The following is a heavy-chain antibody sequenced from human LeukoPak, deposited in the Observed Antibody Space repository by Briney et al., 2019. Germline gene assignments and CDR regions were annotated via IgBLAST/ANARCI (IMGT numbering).Heavy chain of an antibody. J-gene: IGHJ4*02. D-gene: IGHD5-18*01. CDR2: IYSGGIT. CDR1: GFTVSTNY. V-gene: IGHV3-53*04. CDR3: ARVAPGYTYAYGAPYYFDD. Sequence: GGSLRLSCAASGFTVSTNYMSWVRQAPGKGLEWVSVIYSGGITYYADSVKGRFTISRHDSKNTVYLQMNSLRAEDTALYYCARVAPGYTYAYGAPYYFDDWGQGTLVTVSS.